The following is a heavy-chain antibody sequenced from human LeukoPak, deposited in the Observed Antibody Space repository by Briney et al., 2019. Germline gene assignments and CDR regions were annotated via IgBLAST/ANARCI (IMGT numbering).Heavy chain of an antibody. V-gene: IGHV3-48*04. J-gene: IGHJ4*02. D-gene: IGHD4-17*01. CDR1: GFTFSSYS. Sequence: GGSLRLSCAASGFTFSSYSMNWVRQAPGKGLEWVSYISSSSSTIYCADSVKGRFTISRDNAKNSLYLQMNSLRAEDTAVYYCARDTYGAGGYWGQGTLVTVSS. CDR2: ISSSSSTI. CDR3: ARDTYGAGGY.